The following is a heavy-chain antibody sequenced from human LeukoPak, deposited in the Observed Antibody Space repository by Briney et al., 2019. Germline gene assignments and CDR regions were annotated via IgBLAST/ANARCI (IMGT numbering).Heavy chain of an antibody. D-gene: IGHD5-24*01. CDR2: ITPDGTWK. CDR1: GVILNTYH. CDR3: TRYEDGRGRDDSFDY. V-gene: IGHV3-7*04. J-gene: IGHJ4*02. Sequence: GGSLRLSYAASGVILNTYHMNWVRQAPGKGLEWVATITPDGTWKYNVDSVKGRFSISRDNAKNSLFLQMNTLRAEDTAVYYCTRYEDGRGRDDSFDYWGQGTLVTVSS.